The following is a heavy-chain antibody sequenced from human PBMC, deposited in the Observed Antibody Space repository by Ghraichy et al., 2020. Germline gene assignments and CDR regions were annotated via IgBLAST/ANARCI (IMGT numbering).Heavy chain of an antibody. J-gene: IGHJ4*02. V-gene: IGHV4-39*01. CDR3: ARVRVSTWYSPPYSDY. CDR2: IYYSGST. Sequence: SQTLSLTCTVSGDSISSSSYYWGWIRQPPGKGLDWIGNIYYSGSTYYNPSLKSRATISVATSKNQFSLKLTSVTAADTALYYCARVRVSTWYSPPYSDYWGQGILVTVSS. D-gene: IGHD6-13*01. CDR1: GDSISSSSYY.